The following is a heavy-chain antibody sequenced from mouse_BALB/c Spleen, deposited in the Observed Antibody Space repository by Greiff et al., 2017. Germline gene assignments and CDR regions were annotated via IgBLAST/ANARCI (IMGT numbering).Heavy chain of an antibody. CDR1: GFTFSSFG. Sequence: EVKLMESGGGLVQPGGSRKLSCAASGFTFSSFGMHWVRQAPEKGLEWVAYISSGSSTIYYADTVKGRFTISRDNPKNTLFLQMTSLRSEDTAMYYCARGGKKFAYWGQGTLVTVSA. CDR3: ARGGKKFAY. J-gene: IGHJ3*01. V-gene: IGHV5-17*02. CDR2: ISSGSSTI.